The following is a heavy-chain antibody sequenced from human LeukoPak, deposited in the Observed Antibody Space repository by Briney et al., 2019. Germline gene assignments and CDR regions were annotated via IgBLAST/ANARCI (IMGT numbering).Heavy chain of an antibody. J-gene: IGHJ4*02. CDR1: GFTFSNYE. CDR3: ARDGDFWSGYSLFDY. D-gene: IGHD3-3*01. Sequence: GGSLRLSCAASGFTFSNYEMNWVRQAPGKGLEWVSSISSSSSYIYYAASVKGRFTISRDNAKNSLYLQMNRLRAEDTAVYYCARDGDFWSGYSLFDYWGQGTLVTVSS. CDR2: ISSSSSYI. V-gene: IGHV3-21*01.